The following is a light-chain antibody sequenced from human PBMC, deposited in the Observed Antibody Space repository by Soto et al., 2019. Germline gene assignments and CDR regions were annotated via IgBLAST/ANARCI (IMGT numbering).Light chain of an antibody. V-gene: IGKV3-20*01. Sequence: EIVLTQSPGTLSLSPGERATLSCRASQSVSSTYLVWYQQKPGQAPRLLIYGGSSRATGIPDRFNGGGSGTDFILSISRLEPEDFAMYYCQHYDNSPPSVTFGPGTKVDIK. CDR3: QHYDNSPPSVT. CDR2: GGS. J-gene: IGKJ3*01. CDR1: QSVSSTY.